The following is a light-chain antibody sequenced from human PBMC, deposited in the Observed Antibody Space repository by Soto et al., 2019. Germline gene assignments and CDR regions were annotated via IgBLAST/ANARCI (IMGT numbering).Light chain of an antibody. V-gene: IGKV3-11*01. J-gene: IGKJ5*01. CDR2: DAY. Sequence: EVVLTQSAFTLPLSPGARATLSCRASQSFRGLLAWYQQKPGQAPRLLIYDAYNRATGIPPRFSGSGSGTDFTLTISSLEPEDSAVYYCPERPLWPITFGQGARLEIK. CDR1: QSFRGL. CDR3: PERPLWPIT.